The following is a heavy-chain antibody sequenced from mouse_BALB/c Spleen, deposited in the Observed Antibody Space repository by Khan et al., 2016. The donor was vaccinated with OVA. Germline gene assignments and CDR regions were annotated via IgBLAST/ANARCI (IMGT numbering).Heavy chain of an antibody. CDR3: ARRGYDYGRGALFAY. CDR1: GFSLTNYS. D-gene: IGHD2-4*01. Sequence: QVQLKESGPGLVQPSQSLSITCTVSGFSLTNYSVHWVRQSPGKGLEWLGAIWSAGSTDYNAAFISRLTIRKANSRTQVFFKMNSLQPNDTAIYYCARRGYDYGRGALFAYWGQGTLVTVST. V-gene: IGHV2-2*02. J-gene: IGHJ3*01. CDR2: IWSAGST.